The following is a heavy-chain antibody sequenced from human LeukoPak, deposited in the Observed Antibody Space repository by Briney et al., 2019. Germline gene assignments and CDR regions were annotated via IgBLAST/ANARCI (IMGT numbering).Heavy chain of an antibody. CDR1: GGSISSSNW. CDR3: ASAIAIPAWAFDL. CDR2: IYHSGST. Sequence: SGTLSLTCAVSGGSISSSNWWSWVRQPPGKGLEWIGEIYHSGSTNYNPSLKSRVTISVDTSKNQFSLKLNSVTAADTAVYYCASAIAIPAWAFDLWGQGTVVTVSS. D-gene: IGHD6-13*01. V-gene: IGHV4-4*02. J-gene: IGHJ3*01.